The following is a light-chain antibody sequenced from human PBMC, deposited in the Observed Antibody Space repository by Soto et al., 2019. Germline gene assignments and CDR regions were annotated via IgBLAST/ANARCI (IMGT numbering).Light chain of an antibody. J-gene: IGKJ2*02. CDR2: DTS. Sequence: EIVMTQSPATLSVSPGERVTLSCRASQSVSRFLAWYQQRPGQAPRLLIYDTSTRATGVPARFSGSGSGTEFRLTITSRQSEDFAVYYCQQYDNWPPCTFGQGTKLEVK. CDR1: QSVSRF. V-gene: IGKV3-15*01. CDR3: QQYDNWPPCT.